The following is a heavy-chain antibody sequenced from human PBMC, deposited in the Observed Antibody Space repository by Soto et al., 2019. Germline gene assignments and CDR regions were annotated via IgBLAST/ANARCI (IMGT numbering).Heavy chain of an antibody. CDR3: AREGVVVPAALWEVETFDY. J-gene: IGHJ4*02. D-gene: IGHD2-2*01. CDR2: INAGNGNT. V-gene: IGHV1-3*01. CDR1: GYTFTSYA. Sequence: QVQLVQSGAEVKKPGASVKVSCKASGYTFTSYAMHWVRQAPGQRLGWMGWINAGNGNTKYSQKFQGRVTITRDTSASTAYMELSSLRSEDTAVYYCAREGVVVPAALWEVETFDYWGQGTLVTVSS.